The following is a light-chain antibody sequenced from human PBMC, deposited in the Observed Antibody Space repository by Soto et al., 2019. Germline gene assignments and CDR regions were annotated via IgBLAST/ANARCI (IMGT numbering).Light chain of an antibody. CDR1: TSDFGTYNF. CDR2: ERS. CDR3: CSFTASNTHV. Sequence: QSALTQPASVSGSPGQPITISCTGITSDFGTYNFVSWYQHHPGKVPKLIIYERSKRPSGVSDRFSGSKSGNTASLTSSGLQAEDEAVYYCCSFTASNTHVFGTGTKLTVL. J-gene: IGLJ1*01. V-gene: IGLV2-23*01.